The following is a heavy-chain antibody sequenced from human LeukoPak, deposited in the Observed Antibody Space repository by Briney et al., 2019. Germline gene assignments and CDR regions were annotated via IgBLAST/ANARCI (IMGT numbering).Heavy chain of an antibody. CDR1: GFTFSNYG. CDR2: IGFDGSDH. V-gene: IGHV3-30*02. CDR3: AKDIRRGYNYGYDQFAY. J-gene: IGHJ4*02. Sequence: QTGGSLRLSCAASGFTFSNYGMHWARQAPGKGLEWVAFIGFDGSDHSYADSVKGRFTISRDNSKNTLYLQMNSLRAGDTAVYYCAKDIRRGYNYGYDQFAYWGLGTLVTVSS. D-gene: IGHD5-18*01.